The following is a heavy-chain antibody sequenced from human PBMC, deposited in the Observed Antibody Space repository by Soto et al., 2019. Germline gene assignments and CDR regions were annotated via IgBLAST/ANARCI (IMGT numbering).Heavy chain of an antibody. V-gene: IGHV4-31*03. J-gene: IGHJ3*02. CDR3: AREYCSGGSCYPLPGDAFDI. D-gene: IGHD2-15*01. Sequence: QVQLQESGPGLVKPSQTLSLTCTVSGGSISSGGYYWSWIRQHPGKGLEWIGYIYYSGSTYYNPSLKRRVTISVDTSKNQFSLKLSSVTAADTAVYYCAREYCSGGSCYPLPGDAFDIWGQGTMVTVSS. CDR1: GGSISSGGYY. CDR2: IYYSGST.